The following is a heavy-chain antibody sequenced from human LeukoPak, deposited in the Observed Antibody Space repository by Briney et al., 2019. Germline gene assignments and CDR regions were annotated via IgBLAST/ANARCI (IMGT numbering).Heavy chain of an antibody. Sequence: PSETLSLTCTVSGGSISSSSYYWGWIRQPPGKGLEWIGSIYYSGGTYYNPSLKSRVSISVDTSKNQLSLKLSSVTAADTAVYYCARHLRRRIWFGEFWGQGTLVTVSS. V-gene: IGHV4-39*01. CDR2: IYYSGGT. CDR1: GGSISSSSYY. D-gene: IGHD3-10*01. CDR3: ARHLRRRIWFGEF. J-gene: IGHJ4*02.